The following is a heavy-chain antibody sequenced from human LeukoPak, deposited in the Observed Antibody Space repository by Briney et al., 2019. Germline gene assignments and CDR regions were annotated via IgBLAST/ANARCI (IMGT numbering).Heavy chain of an antibody. CDR1: GYTFTSYA. J-gene: IGHJ3*02. Sequence: RASVKVSCKASGYTFTSYAMNWVRQAPGQGLEWMGWINTNTGNPTYAQGFTGRFVFSLDTSVSTAYLQISSLKAEDTAVYYCASTTVLRYFDWLRGQGAFDIWGQGTMVTVSS. D-gene: IGHD3-9*01. CDR3: ASTTVLRYFDWLRGQGAFDI. V-gene: IGHV7-4-1*02. CDR2: INTNTGNP.